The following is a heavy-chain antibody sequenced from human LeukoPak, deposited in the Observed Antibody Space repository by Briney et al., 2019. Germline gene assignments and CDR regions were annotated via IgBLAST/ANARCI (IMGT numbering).Heavy chain of an antibody. V-gene: IGHV4-38-2*01. CDR2: INYNGGT. Sequence: SETLSLTCAVSGYSISSGYYWGWIRQPPGEGLEWIGSINYNGGTYYNPSLKSRVTRSVDTSKNQFSLRLTSVTAADTAMYYGARHLIAGGDTVMVTFDSWGQGTLVTVSS. CDR3: ARHLIAGGDTVMVTFDS. CDR1: GYSISSGYY. D-gene: IGHD5-18*01. J-gene: IGHJ4*02.